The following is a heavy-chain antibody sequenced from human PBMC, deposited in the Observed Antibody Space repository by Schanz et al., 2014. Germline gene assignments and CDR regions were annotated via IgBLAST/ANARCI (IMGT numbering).Heavy chain of an antibody. Sequence: EVQLVESGGGLVQPRGSLRLSCAASGFTFSSYTMNWVRQAPGKGLEWVSAISGSGGSTVYADSVKGRFTISRDNSNNTVFLQMNSLRAEDTAVYYCAKDHAGSDILTALGNWGQGTLVTVSS. V-gene: IGHV3-23*04. CDR2: ISGSGGST. J-gene: IGHJ4*02. CDR1: GFTFSSYT. D-gene: IGHD3-9*01. CDR3: AKDHAGSDILTALGN.